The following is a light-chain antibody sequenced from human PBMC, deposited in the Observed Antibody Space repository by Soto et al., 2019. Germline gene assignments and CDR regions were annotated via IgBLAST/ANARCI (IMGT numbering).Light chain of an antibody. CDR1: QTIGSW. V-gene: IGKV1-5*01. CDR2: DAS. CDR3: QQYSSFPRT. J-gene: IGKJ1*01. Sequence: DIQMTQSPSTLSASVGDRVTITCRASQTIGSWLALYQQKPGKAPELLIYDASTLEGGVPSRFSGSGSGTEFSLTITSLQPDDFANFYCQQYSSFPRTFGQGTKVEIK.